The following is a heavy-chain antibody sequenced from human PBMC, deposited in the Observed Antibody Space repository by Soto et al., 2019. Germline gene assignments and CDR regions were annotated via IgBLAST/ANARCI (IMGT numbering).Heavy chain of an antibody. CDR2: IMPFFGSG. J-gene: IGHJ4*02. CDR3: ARDRAGYYSHFVY. D-gene: IGHD3-22*01. Sequence: QVYLVQSGAEVKKPGSSVKVSCKALRGTFTNYAFSWVRQAPGQGLELMGGIMPFFGSGNYAQKFPGRINITEDESTSSVYLELTSLRSEDTAVYYCARDRAGYYSHFVYWGQGTLVTVSS. CDR1: RGTFTNYA. V-gene: IGHV1-69*01.